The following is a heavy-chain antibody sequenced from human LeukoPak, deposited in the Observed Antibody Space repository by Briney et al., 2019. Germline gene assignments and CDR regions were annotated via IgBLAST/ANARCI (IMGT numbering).Heavy chain of an antibody. CDR3: AKVDYYGSGDTHYYYYYMDV. CDR2: IRYDGSNK. D-gene: IGHD3-10*01. CDR1: GFTFSSYG. Sequence: PGGSLRLSCAASGFTFSSYGMHWVRQAPGKGLEWVAFIRYDGSNKYYADSVKGRFTISRDNSKNTLFLQMNSLRAEDTAVYYCAKVDYYGSGDTHYYYYYMDVWGKGTTVTISS. V-gene: IGHV3-30*02. J-gene: IGHJ6*03.